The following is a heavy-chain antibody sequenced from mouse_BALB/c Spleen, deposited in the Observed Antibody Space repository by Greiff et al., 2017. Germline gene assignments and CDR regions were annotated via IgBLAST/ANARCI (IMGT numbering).Heavy chain of an antibody. V-gene: IGHV6-6*02. CDR2: IRLKSNNYAT. Sequence: EVHLVESGGGLVQPGGSMKLSCVASGFTFSNYWMNWVRQSPEKGLEWVAEIRLKSNNYATHYAESVKGRFTISRDDSKSSVYLQMNNLRAEDTGIYYCTRRHYYGSSWYAMDYWGQGTSVTVSS. D-gene: IGHD1-1*01. CDR1: GFTFSNYW. J-gene: IGHJ4*01. CDR3: TRRHYYGSSWYAMDY.